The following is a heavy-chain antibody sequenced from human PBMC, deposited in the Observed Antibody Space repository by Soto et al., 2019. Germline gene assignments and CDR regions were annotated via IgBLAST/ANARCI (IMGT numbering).Heavy chain of an antibody. V-gene: IGHV3-9*01. J-gene: IGHJ4*02. CDR1: GFSFDDYA. CDR2: ITWNSGSI. Sequence: GGSPRLSCAASGFSFDDYAMHWVRQAPGKGLEWVSGITWNSGSIGYADSVKGRFTISRDNAKNSLSLQMNSLRAEDTALYYCAKDIGGWFHYFDYWGQGTLVTVSS. CDR3: AKDIGGWFHYFDY. D-gene: IGHD6-19*01.